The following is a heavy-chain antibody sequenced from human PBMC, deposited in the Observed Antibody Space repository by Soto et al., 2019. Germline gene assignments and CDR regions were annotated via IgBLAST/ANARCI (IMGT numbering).Heavy chain of an antibody. CDR1: GFTFSSYS. CDR2: ISSSSSTI. CDR3: ARDYCSGGSCYWDEAFDI. V-gene: IGHV3-48*01. D-gene: IGHD2-15*01. J-gene: IGHJ3*02. Sequence: PGGSLRLSCAASGFTFSSYSMNWVRQAPGKGLEWVSYISSSSSTIYYADSVKGRFTISRDNAKNSLYLQMNSLRAEDTGVYYCARDYCSGGSCYWDEAFDIWGQRTMVTVSS.